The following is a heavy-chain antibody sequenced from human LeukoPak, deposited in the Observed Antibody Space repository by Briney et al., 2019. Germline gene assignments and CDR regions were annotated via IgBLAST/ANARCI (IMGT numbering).Heavy chain of an antibody. V-gene: IGHV1-69*13. CDR3: ARGPYYGSGSYSNY. CDR1: GGTFSSYA. Sequence: SVKVSCKASGGTFSSYAISWVRQAPGQGLEWMGGIIPIFGTANYAQKFQGRVTITADESTSTAYMELSSLRSEDTAAYYCARGPYYGSGSYSNYWGQGTLVTVSS. D-gene: IGHD3-10*01. J-gene: IGHJ4*02. CDR2: IIPIFGTA.